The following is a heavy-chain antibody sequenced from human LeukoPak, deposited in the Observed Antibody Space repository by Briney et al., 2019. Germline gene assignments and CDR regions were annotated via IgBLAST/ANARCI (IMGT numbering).Heavy chain of an antibody. CDR1: GFTFSVHA. Sequence: PGGSLRLSCAASGFTFSVHAMSWVRQAPGKGPEWVSHILSTGTTYYADSMRGRFTISRDNSKNTLYLLMTSLRADDTAVYYCATVKYDYGDPVGWFDPWGQGTLVTVSS. V-gene: IGHV3-23*01. D-gene: IGHD4-17*01. CDR3: ATVKYDYGDPVGWFDP. J-gene: IGHJ5*02. CDR2: ILSTGTT.